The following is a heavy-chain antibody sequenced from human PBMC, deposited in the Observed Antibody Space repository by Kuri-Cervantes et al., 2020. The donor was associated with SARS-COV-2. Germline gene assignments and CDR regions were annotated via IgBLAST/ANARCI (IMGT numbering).Heavy chain of an antibody. D-gene: IGHD2-2*01. CDR2: IYTSGST. V-gene: IGHV4-4*07. Sequence: SETLSLTCTVSGGSISSYYWCWIRQPAGKLLEWIGRIYTSGSTNYNPSLKSRVTMSVDTSKNQFSLKLSSVTAADTAVYYCARGAPHAKRVPAASWFDPWGQGTLVTVSS. CDR3: ARGAPHAKRVPAASWFDP. J-gene: IGHJ5*02. CDR1: GGSISSYY.